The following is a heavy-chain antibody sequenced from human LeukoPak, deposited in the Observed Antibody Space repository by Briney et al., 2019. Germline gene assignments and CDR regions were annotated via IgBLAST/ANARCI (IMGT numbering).Heavy chain of an antibody. CDR1: GFTFKNYD. Sequence: PGGSLRLSCEASGFTFKNYDMTWVRQAPGKGLEWVSGIRGSGVSTSYADSVKGRFTISRDKSKNTVYLQMNSLRVEDTAVYYCASPIHDYGVAELWGQGTLVTVSS. V-gene: IGHV3-23*01. J-gene: IGHJ4*02. D-gene: IGHD4/OR15-4a*01. CDR2: IRGSGVST. CDR3: ASPIHDYGVAEL.